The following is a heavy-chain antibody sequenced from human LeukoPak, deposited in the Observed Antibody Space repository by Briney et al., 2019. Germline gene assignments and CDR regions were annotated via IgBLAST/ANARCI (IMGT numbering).Heavy chain of an antibody. CDR2: ISSSGDTT. Sequence: GGSLRLSCAASGFNFRNFSMNWVRQAPGKGLQWVAYISSSGDTTYYADSVNGRFTISRDNAKNSLHLQMNSLRVDDSALYYCARDGFCDFWGQGTLVTVSS. CDR3: ARDGFCDF. CDR1: GFNFRNFS. V-gene: IGHV3-48*04. J-gene: IGHJ4*02. D-gene: IGHD3-3*01.